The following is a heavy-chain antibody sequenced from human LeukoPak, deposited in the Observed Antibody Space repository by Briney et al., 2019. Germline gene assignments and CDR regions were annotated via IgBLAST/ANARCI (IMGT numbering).Heavy chain of an antibody. J-gene: IGHJ4*02. CDR3: TSRPLLSYYSSGRTRSDY. CDR2: ISGSGGST. Sequence: GGSLRLSCAASGFTFSSYGMSWVRQAPGKGLEWVSAISGSGGSTYYADSVKGRFTISRDNSKNTTYLQMNSLKTEDTAVYYCTSRPLLSYYSSGRTRSDYWGQGTLVTVSS. CDR1: GFTFSSYG. D-gene: IGHD3-10*01. V-gene: IGHV3-23*01.